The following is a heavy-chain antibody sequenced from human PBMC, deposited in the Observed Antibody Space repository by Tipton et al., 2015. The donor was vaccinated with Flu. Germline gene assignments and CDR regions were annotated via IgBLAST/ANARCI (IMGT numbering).Heavy chain of an antibody. D-gene: IGHD3-3*01. J-gene: IGHJ4*02. CDR1: GGSISSYY. V-gene: IGHV4-4*07. Sequence: TLSLTCTVSGGSISSYYWSWIRQPAGKGLEWIGRIYTSGSTNYNPSLKSRVTMSVDTSKNQFSLKLSSVTAADTAVYYCAGGCDFWSGGEYYFDYWGQGTLVTVSS. CDR2: IYTSGST. CDR3: AGGCDFWSGGEYYFDY.